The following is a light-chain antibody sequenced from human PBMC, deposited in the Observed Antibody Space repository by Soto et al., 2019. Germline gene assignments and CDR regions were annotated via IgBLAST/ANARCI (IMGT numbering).Light chain of an antibody. CDR1: QYISNF. Sequence: DIQMTQSPSSLPASVGDRVTFTCRASQYISNFLHWYQQRPGKAPRPLIYAVSSLQGGVSPRFSGSGTGTDFTLTISSLQPEDFGTYYCQQTYDSPLTFGGGTKVDIK. CDR2: AVS. J-gene: IGKJ4*01. V-gene: IGKV1-39*01. CDR3: QQTYDSPLT.